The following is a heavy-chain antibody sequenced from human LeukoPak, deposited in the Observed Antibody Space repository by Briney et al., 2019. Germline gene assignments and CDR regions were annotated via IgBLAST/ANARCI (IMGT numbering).Heavy chain of an antibody. CDR2: INPGDSDT. D-gene: IGHD1-26*01. Sequence: PGESLKISCQASGYSFTSSWIGWARQMPGKGLEWMAIINPGDSDTRYSPSFQGQVTISADKSISTVYLQWGSLKASDTAMYYCARNVWELPRMQYYYYYGMDVWGQGTTVTVSS. CDR3: ARNVWELPRMQYYYYYGMDV. V-gene: IGHV5-51*01. J-gene: IGHJ6*02. CDR1: GYSFTSSW.